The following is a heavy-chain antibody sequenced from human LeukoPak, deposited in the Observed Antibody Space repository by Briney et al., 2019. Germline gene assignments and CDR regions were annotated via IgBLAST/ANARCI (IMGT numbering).Heavy chain of an antibody. D-gene: IGHD3-3*01. CDR1: GYTFTNFG. CDR3: ARASRFLDPSPVY. V-gene: IGHV1-18*01. J-gene: IGHJ4*02. Sequence: ASVKVSCKASGYTFTNFGISWIRQAPGQGLEWMGWISPYNGNTNYAQKLQGRVTMTTDTSTSTAYMELRSLRSDDTAVYYCARASRFLDPSPVYWGQGTLVTVSS. CDR2: ISPYNGNT.